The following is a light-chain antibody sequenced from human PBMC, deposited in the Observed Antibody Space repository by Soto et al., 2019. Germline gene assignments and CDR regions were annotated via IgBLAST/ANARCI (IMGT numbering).Light chain of an antibody. Sequence: DIGRSQSPGARCVGPECRARLSCRASQSVNSNLAWYQQKPGQAPRLLTYGASTRATGIPARFSGSGSGTEFTLTLRSLLSEDFAVYYCQQYNNWPPGTYGQGTKVDI. J-gene: IGKJ1*01. CDR1: QSVNSN. CDR2: GAS. CDR3: QQYNNWPPGT. V-gene: IGKV3-15*01.